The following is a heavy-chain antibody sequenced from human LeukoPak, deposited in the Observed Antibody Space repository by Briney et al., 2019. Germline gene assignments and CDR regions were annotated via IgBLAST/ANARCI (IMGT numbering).Heavy chain of an antibody. Sequence: GGSLRLSCAASGFTFSSYAMSLVRQAPGKGLEWVSASSGSGGSTYYADSVKGRFTISRDNSKNTLYLQMNSLRAEDTAVYYCAKDRDYYDSSGYYYSPYFDYWGQGTLVTVSS. J-gene: IGHJ4*02. D-gene: IGHD3-22*01. V-gene: IGHV3-23*01. CDR3: AKDRDYYDSSGYYYSPYFDY. CDR2: SSGSGGST. CDR1: GFTFSSYA.